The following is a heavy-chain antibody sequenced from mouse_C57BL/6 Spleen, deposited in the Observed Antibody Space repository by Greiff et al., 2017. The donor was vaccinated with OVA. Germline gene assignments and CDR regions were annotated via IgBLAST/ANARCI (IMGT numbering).Heavy chain of an antibody. Sequence: EVQRVESGGGLVKPGGSLKLSCAASGFTFSSYTMSWVRQTPEKRLEWVATISGGGGNTYYPDSVKGRFTISRDNAKNTLYLQMSSLRSEDTALYYCARHEGDYDYFDYWGQGTTLTVSS. CDR3: ARHEGDYDYFDY. D-gene: IGHD2-4*01. CDR1: GFTFSSYT. CDR2: ISGGGGNT. V-gene: IGHV5-9*01. J-gene: IGHJ2*01.